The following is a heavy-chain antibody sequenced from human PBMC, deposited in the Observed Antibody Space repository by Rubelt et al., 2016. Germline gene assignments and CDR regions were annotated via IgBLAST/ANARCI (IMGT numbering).Heavy chain of an antibody. J-gene: IGHJ6*02. CDR1: GLTFSDYS. D-gene: IGHD4-11*01. Sequence: EVQLVESGGGLVQPGGSLRLSCAASGLTFSDYSINWVRQAPGRGLEWISYISSSSSRIYYADSVKGRFTISRDNAKNSLYLQLNSLRSEDTAVYYCARKEGPTDHYYYGMDVWGRGTTVTVSS. V-gene: IGHV3-48*04. CDR2: ISSSSSRI. CDR3: ARKEGPTDHYYYGMDV.